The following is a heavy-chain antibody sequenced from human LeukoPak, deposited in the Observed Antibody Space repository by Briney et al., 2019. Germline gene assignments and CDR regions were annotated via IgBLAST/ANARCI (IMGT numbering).Heavy chain of an antibody. CDR3: ARDPLGPNGY. CDR2: IIPIFGTA. CDR1: GGTFSSYA. Sequence: SVKVSCKASGGTFSSYAISWVRQAPGQGLERMGRIIPIFGTANYAQKFQGRVTITTDESTSTAYMELSSLRSEDTAVYYCARDPLGPNGYWGQGTLVTVSS. V-gene: IGHV1-69*05. J-gene: IGHJ4*02. D-gene: IGHD4/OR15-4a*01.